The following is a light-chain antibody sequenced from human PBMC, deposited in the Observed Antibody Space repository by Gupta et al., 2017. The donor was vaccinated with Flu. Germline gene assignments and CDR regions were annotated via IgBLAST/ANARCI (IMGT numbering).Light chain of an antibody. J-gene: IGLJ2*01. CDR3: CSYAGSYTYVV. CDR2: DVS. CDR1: SSDVGGYNY. V-gene: IGLV2-11*01. Sequence: QSALTQPRPVSGSPGQSVTISCTGTSSDVGGYNYVSWYQQHPGKAPKLMIYDVSKRPSGVPDRFSGSKSSNTASLTISGLQAEDEADYYCCSYAGSYTYVVFRVGT.